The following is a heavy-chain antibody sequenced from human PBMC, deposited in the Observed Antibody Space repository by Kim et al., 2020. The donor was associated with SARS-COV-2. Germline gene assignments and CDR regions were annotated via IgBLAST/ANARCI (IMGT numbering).Heavy chain of an antibody. D-gene: IGHD3-10*01. J-gene: IGHJ4*01. V-gene: IGHV3-23*01. CDR1: GLTFGSYA. Sequence: GGSLRLSCTASGLTFGSYAMIWVRQAPGKGLEWVSIISNTGRATDYPDSVKGRFIISRDTSKNTLYLQMNNLRAEDTAMYYCAKGREFHYYGLGSAFD. CDR2: ISNTGRAT. CDR3: AKGREFHYYGLGSAFD.